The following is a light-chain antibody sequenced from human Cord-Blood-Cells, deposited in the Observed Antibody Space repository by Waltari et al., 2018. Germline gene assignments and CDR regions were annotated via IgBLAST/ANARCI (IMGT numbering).Light chain of an antibody. Sequence: QSALTQPASVSGCPGQSITISCTGTSSDVGSYNLVSWYQQHPGKAPKLMIYEGSKRPSGVSNRFSGSKSCNTASLTISGLQAEDEADYYCCSYAGSSNWVFGGGTKLTVL. CDR1: SSDVGSYNL. J-gene: IGLJ3*02. V-gene: IGLV2-23*01. CDR3: CSYAGSSNWV. CDR2: EGS.